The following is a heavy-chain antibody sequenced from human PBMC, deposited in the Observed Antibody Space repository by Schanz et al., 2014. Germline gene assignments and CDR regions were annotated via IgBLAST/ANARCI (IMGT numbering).Heavy chain of an antibody. CDR3: ARDRSSHGANFRGGDAVDI. Sequence: QVHLVQSGSEVKKPGASVKVSCKASRYPFTAYYMHWVRQAPGQGLEWMGRINPNSGDTNYAQKFQGRVTMTRDTSISTAYMELTSLTSDDTAVYYCARDRSSHGANFRGGDAVDIWGQGTRVTVSS. CDR1: RYPFTAYY. V-gene: IGHV1-2*06. D-gene: IGHD5-18*01. CDR2: INPNSGDT. J-gene: IGHJ3*02.